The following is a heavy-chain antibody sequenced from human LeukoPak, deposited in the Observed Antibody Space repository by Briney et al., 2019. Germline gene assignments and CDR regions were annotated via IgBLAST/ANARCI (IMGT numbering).Heavy chain of an antibody. Sequence: GGSLRLSCAASGFTFSSYAMSWVRQAPGKGLEWVSAIRGSGGSTYYADSVKGRFTISRDNSKNTLYLQMNSLRAEDTAVYYCAKARCSSTSCYADFDYWGQGTLVTVSS. D-gene: IGHD2-2*01. CDR3: AKARCSSTSCYADFDY. J-gene: IGHJ4*02. V-gene: IGHV3-23*01. CDR1: GFTFSSYA. CDR2: IRGSGGST.